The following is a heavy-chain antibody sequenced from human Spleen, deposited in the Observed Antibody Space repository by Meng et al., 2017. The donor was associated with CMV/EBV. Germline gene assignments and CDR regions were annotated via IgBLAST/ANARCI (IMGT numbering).Heavy chain of an antibody. D-gene: IGHD1-26*01. CDR1: GFTFSSND. CDR3: ARLHSGSYRRFWFFDL. V-gene: IGHV3-13*01. Sequence: ETLSLTCAASGFTFSSNDMHWVRQTTGKGLEWVSAIGTAGDTYYPGSVKGRFTISRDNAKNSLYLQMNSLRAEDTSVYYCARLHSGSYRRFWFFDLWGRGTLVTVSS. J-gene: IGHJ2*01. CDR2: IGTAGDT.